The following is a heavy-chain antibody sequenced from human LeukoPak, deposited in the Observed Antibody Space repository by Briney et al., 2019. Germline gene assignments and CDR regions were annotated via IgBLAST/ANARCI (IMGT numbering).Heavy chain of an antibody. V-gene: IGHV3-30-3*01. CDR1: RFTFSSYA. J-gene: IGHJ4*02. CDR2: ISNDGSNK. Sequence: PGRSLRLSCAASRFTFSSYAMHWVRQAPGKGLEWVAVISNDGSNKYYADSVKGRFTISRDNSKNTLYLQMNSLRAEDTAVYYCARDRGYDFWSGFHFDCWGQGTLVTVSS. CDR3: ARDRGYDFWSGFHFDC. D-gene: IGHD3-3*01.